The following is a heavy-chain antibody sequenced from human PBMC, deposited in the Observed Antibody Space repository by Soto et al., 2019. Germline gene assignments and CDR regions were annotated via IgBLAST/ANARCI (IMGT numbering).Heavy chain of an antibody. CDR3: VRLVDSGWFDP. J-gene: IGHJ5*02. CDR1: GYSFTTYW. D-gene: IGHD2-15*01. CDR2: IFPGDSDT. V-gene: IGHV5-51*07. Sequence: PGESLKISCRTSGYSFTTYWIGWVHQMPGKGLEWVGLIFPGDSDTRYSPSFQGQVTISADKSISIAYLQWDSLKASDTAMYYCVRLVDSGWFDPWGQGTLVTVSS.